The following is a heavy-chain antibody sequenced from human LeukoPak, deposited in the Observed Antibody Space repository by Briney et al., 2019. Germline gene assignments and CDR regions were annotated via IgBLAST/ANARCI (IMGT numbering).Heavy chain of an antibody. CDR2: IYYSGST. D-gene: IGHD6-13*01. Sequence: SETLSLTCTVSGGSINGFYWSWIRQPPGKGLEWIGYIYYSGSTNYNPSLRSRVTISVDRSKNQFSLKMNSVTAADTAMYYCAGLHFAAAEEFDPWGQGTLGTVSS. V-gene: IGHV4-59*08. J-gene: IGHJ5*02. CDR1: GGSINGFY. CDR3: AGLHFAAAEEFDP.